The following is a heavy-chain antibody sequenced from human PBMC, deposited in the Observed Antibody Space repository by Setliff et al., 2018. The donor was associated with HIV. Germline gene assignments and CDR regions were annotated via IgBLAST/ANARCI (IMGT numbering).Heavy chain of an antibody. J-gene: IGHJ2*01. CDR2: IYYSGST. CDR3: ARDPYDTSGYSNYYFDP. V-gene: IGHV4-30-4*08. D-gene: IGHD3-22*01. Sequence: PSETLSLTCTVSGASISSGDYYWTWVRQPPGKGLEWIGYIYYSGSTYYNPSLKSRVTISVDTSKNQFSLKLNSVTAADTAVYYCARDPYDTSGYSNYYFDPWGRGTLVTVSS. CDR1: GASISSGDYY.